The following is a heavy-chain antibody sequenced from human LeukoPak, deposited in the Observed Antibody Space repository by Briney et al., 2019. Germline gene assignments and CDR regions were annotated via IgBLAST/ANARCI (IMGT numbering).Heavy chain of an antibody. D-gene: IGHD3-3*01. Sequence: SETLSLTCAVYGGSFSGYYWSWIRQPPGKGLEWIGEINHSGSTNYNPSLKSRVTISVDTSKNQFSLKLSSVTAADTAVYYCARGQRGAYYDFWSGYHDAFAIWGQGTMVTVSS. V-gene: IGHV4-34*01. CDR1: GGSFSGYY. CDR3: ARGQRGAYYDFWSGYHDAFAI. J-gene: IGHJ3*02. CDR2: INHSGST.